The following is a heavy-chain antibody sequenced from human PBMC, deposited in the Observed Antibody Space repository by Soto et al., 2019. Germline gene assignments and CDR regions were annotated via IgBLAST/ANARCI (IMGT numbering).Heavy chain of an antibody. J-gene: IGHJ6*02. CDR3: ARGGSSHDYYYYSGMDV. Sequence: QVQLVQSGAEVKKPGSSVKVSCKASGGTFSSYAISWVRQAPGQGLEWMGGIIPIFGTANYAQKFQGRVTITADESTSTAYMELSSLRSEDTAVYYCARGGSSHDYYYYSGMDVWGQGATVTVSS. CDR1: GGTFSSYA. V-gene: IGHV1-69*01. D-gene: IGHD1-26*01. CDR2: IIPIFGTA.